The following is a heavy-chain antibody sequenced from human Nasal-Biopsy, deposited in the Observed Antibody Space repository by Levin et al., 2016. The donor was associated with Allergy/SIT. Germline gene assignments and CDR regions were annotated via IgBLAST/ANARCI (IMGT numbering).Heavy chain of an antibody. J-gene: IGHJ3*02. Sequence: SETLSLTCAVSGGSFSFYYWSWIRQPPGQGLEWIAEIDRRGSTTYDPSLKSRATISIDTSKNQFSLTLSSVTAADSAVYYCASYGGGTYIRDAFDIWGHGTLVTVSS. V-gene: IGHV4-34*01. D-gene: IGHD1-26*01. CDR1: GGSFSFYY. CDR2: IDRRGST. CDR3: ASYGGGTYIRDAFDI.